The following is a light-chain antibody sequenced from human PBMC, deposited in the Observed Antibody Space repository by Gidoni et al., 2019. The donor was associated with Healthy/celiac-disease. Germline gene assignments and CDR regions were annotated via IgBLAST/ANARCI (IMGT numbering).Light chain of an antibody. CDR3: SSYTSRTSSVV. V-gene: IGLV2-14*01. J-gene: IGLJ2*01. CDR2: EVS. CDR1: SSDVGGYNY. Sequence: SALTHPASVSGSPGPSITISCTGTSSDVGGYNYVSWYQHFPGKAPKLMIYEVSNRPSGVSYRFSGSKSGNTAALTISGLQAEDEADYYCSSYTSRTSSVVFGGGTKLTVL.